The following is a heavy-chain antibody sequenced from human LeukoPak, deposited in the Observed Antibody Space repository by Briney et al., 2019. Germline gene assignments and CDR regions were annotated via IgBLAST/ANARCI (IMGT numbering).Heavy chain of an antibody. CDR3: ARRDSSGYYYGY. CDR2: INPNSGGT. V-gene: IGHV1-2*02. CDR1: GYTFTGYY. D-gene: IGHD3-22*01. Sequence: ASVKVSCKASGYTFTGYYMHWVRQAPGQGLEWMGWINPNSGGTNYAQKFQGRVTMTRDTSISTTYMELSRLRSGDTAVYYCARRDSSGYYYGYWGQGTLVTVSS. J-gene: IGHJ4*02.